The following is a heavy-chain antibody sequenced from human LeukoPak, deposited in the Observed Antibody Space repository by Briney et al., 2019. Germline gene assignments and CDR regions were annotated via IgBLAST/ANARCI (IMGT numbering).Heavy chain of an antibody. CDR1: GGTFSSYA. D-gene: IGHD1-26*01. Sequence: SVKVSCKASGGTFSSYAISWVRQAPGQGLEWMGGIIPIFGTANYAQKFQGRVTITADESTSTAYMGLSSLRSEDTAVYYCARSIRWELPRTLDYWGQGTLVTVSS. CDR2: IIPIFGTA. J-gene: IGHJ4*02. CDR3: ARSIRWELPRTLDY. V-gene: IGHV1-69*01.